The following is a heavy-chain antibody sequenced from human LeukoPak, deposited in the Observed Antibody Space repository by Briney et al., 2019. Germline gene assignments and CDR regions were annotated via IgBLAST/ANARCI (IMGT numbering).Heavy chain of an antibody. V-gene: IGHV3-21*01. Sequence: AESLRLSCAASVFTFSTYSMNWVRQAPGKGLEWVSSIRCCSIYIYYADSVKCRFTTSRDDAQNSLYLQLNSLRAEDSALYYCARANTNGYTYGNFDYWGQGTLVTVSS. D-gene: IGHD5-18*01. CDR2: IRCCSIYI. CDR3: ARANTNGYTYGNFDY. J-gene: IGHJ4*02. CDR1: VFTFSTYS.